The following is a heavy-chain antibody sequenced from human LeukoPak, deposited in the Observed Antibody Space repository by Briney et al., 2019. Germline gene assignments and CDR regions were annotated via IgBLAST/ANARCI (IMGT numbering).Heavy chain of an antibody. CDR3: ARELILTGEDCFDY. Sequence: PGGSLRLSCAASGFTFSSYGMSWVRQAPGKGLEWVSVIYSGGSTYYADSVKGRFTISRDNSKNTLYLQMNNLRAEDTAVYYCARELILTGEDCFDYWGQGTLVTVSS. J-gene: IGHJ4*02. CDR1: GFTFSSYG. CDR2: IYSGGST. V-gene: IGHV3-66*01. D-gene: IGHD3-9*01.